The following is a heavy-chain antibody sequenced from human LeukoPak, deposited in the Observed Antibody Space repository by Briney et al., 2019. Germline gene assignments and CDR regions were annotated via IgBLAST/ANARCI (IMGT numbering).Heavy chain of an antibody. Sequence: PSETLSLTCAVYGGSFSGYYWSWIRQPPGKGLEWIGEINHSGSTNYNPSLKSRVTISVDTSKNQFSLKLSSVTAADTAVYYCASWAPGGLDYWGQGTLVTVSS. J-gene: IGHJ4*02. V-gene: IGHV4-34*01. D-gene: IGHD1-26*01. CDR1: GGSFSGYY. CDR3: ASWAPGGLDY. CDR2: INHSGST.